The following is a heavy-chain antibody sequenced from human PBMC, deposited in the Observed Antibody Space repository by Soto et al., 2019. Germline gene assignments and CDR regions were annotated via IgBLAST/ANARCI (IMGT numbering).Heavy chain of an antibody. D-gene: IGHD2-15*01. CDR2: IYYSGST. CDR1: GGSISSGDYY. J-gene: IGHJ4*02. Sequence: SETLSLTCTVSGGSISSGDYYWSWIRQPPGKGLEWIGYIYYSGSTYYNPSLKSRVTISVDTSKNQFSLKLSSVTAADTAVYYCARVGCSGGSCSFDYWGQGTLVTVYS. CDR3: ARVGCSGGSCSFDY. V-gene: IGHV4-30-4*01.